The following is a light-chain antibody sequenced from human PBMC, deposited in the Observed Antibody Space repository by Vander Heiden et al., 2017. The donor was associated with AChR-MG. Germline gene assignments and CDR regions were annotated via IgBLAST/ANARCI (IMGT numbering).Light chain of an antibody. Sequence: EIQMTQSPSSLSASVGDRVTITCRASQSISSYLTWYQQKPGKAPKLLIYAASSLQSGVPSRFSGSGSGTDFTLTISRLQPEDFATYYCQQSDSTPSTFGQRTKLEIK. CDR1: QSISSY. V-gene: IGKV1-39*01. J-gene: IGKJ1*01. CDR3: QQSDSTPST. CDR2: AAS.